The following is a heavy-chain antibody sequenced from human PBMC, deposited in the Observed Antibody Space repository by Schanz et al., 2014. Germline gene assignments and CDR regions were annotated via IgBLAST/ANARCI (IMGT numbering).Heavy chain of an antibody. D-gene: IGHD3-9*01. CDR2: IYYSGST. CDR3: ARQFYDILTGYWFPYYFDY. CDR1: GGSISSSNYY. Sequence: QLQLQESGPGLVKPSETLSLTCTVSGGSISSSNYYWVWIRQPPGKGLEWIESIYYSGSTYYNPSFKSRVTTSVDASKTQFPLKLSSVTAADTAVYYCARQFYDILTGYWFPYYFDYWGQGTLVTVSS. J-gene: IGHJ4*02. V-gene: IGHV4-39*01.